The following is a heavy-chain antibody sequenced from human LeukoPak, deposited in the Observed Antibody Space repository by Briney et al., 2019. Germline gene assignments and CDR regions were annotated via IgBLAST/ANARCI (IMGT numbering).Heavy chain of an antibody. J-gene: IGHJ6*03. V-gene: IGHV3-9*01. D-gene: IGHD3-10*01. CDR1: GFTFDDYA. Sequence: GGSLRLSCAASGFTFDDYAMHWVRQAPGKGLEWVSGISWNSGSIGYADSVKGRFTISRDNAKNSLYLQMNSLRAEDTALYYCARGSGSLGPDYYYYYYMDVWGKGTTVTISS. CDR3: ARGSGSLGPDYYYYYYMDV. CDR2: ISWNSGSI.